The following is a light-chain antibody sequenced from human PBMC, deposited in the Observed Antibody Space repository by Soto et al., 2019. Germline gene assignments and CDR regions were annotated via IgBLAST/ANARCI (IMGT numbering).Light chain of an antibody. J-gene: IGLJ1*01. V-gene: IGLV2-14*01. CDR2: ELI. CDR1: SSDVGGYNY. Sequence: QSALTQPASVSGSPGQSITISCTGTSSDVGGYNYVSWYQQSPGKAPKLIIYELINRPSGVSNRFSGSKSGNTASLTISGLQAADEADFYCNPYTSMSTGVFGTGTNVTVL. CDR3: NPYTSMSTGV.